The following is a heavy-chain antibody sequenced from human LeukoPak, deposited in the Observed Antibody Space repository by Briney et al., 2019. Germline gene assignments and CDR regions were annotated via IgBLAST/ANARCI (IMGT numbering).Heavy chain of an antibody. Sequence: ASVKVSCKVSGYTLTELPMHWVRQAPGKGLEWMGGFDPEDGETIYAQKFQGRVTMTEDISTDTAYMELSSLRSEDTAVYYCATVGYSGYDWVYWGQGTLVTVSS. CDR2: FDPEDGET. CDR3: ATVGYSGYDWVY. D-gene: IGHD5-12*01. V-gene: IGHV1-24*01. J-gene: IGHJ4*02. CDR1: GYTLTELP.